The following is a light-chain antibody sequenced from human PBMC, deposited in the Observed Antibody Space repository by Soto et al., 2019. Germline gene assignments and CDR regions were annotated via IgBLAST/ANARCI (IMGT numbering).Light chain of an antibody. CDR3: SSFTGTSTPSWV. CDR2: DVT. J-gene: IGLJ3*02. Sequence: QSVLTQPASVSGSPGQSITISCTGTTSDIVTYNYVSWFQQRPGKAPRLMIYDVTYRPSGVSDRFSGSQSGNTASLTISGLLPEDEADYYCSSFTGTSTPSWVFGGGTKLTVL. V-gene: IGLV2-14*01. CDR1: TSDIVTYNY.